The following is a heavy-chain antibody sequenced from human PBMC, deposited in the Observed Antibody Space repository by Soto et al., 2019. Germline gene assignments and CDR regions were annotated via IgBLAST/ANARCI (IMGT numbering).Heavy chain of an antibody. CDR1: GYIFTNFY. CDR3: TRGLASGDY. Sequence: QVQLVQPGAEVKKPGASVKFSGKASGYIFTNFYIHWVRQAPGQGLEWIGIINPNGGSTNYAQNFQCRVTMTRDTSTSTVYMDLSSLRSEDTDVYYCTRGLASGDYWGQGTLNTVSS. V-gene: IGHV1-46*03. J-gene: IGHJ4*02. CDR2: INPNGGST. D-gene: IGHD6-6*01.